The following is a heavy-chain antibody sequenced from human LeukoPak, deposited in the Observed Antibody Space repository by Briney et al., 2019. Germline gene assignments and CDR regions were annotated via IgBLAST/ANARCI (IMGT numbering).Heavy chain of an antibody. D-gene: IGHD6-13*01. J-gene: IGHJ4*01. V-gene: IGHV1-24*01. CDR3: ARAQSSWYDNFDY. Sequence: ASVKVSCKVSGYTLTELSMHWVRQAPGKGLEWMGRFDPEDGETIYAQKFQGRVTMTADTSADTAYMELSSLISEDTAVYYCARAQSSWYDNFDYWGQGTLVTVSS. CDR2: FDPEDGET. CDR1: GYTLTELS.